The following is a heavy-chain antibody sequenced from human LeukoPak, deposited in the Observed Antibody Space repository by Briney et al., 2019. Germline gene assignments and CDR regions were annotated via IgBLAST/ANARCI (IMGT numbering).Heavy chain of an antibody. D-gene: IGHD6-13*01. J-gene: IGHJ4*02. CDR1: GIDFRSSG. CDR3: AREGGRAAAGRFDY. V-gene: IGHV3-30*02. CDR2: IQNDGSDK. Sequence: GGSLRLSCAAPGIDFRSSGMHWVRQAPGKGLEWVTFIQNDGSDKSYAASVKGRFTISRDNSKNTVYLHMYSLRADDTALYYCAREGGRAAAGRFDYWGQGTLVTVSS.